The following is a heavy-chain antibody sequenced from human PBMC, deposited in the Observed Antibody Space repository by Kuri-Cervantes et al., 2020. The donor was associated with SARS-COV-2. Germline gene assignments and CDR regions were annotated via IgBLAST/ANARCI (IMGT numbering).Heavy chain of an antibody. CDR3: ARRGHSSSSGGYYYYMDV. CDR1: GGSFSGYY. Sequence: LETLSLTCAVYGGSFSGYYWSWIRQPPGKGLEWIGEINHSGSTYYNPSLKSRVTISVDTSKNQFSLKLSSVTAADTAVYYCARRGHSSSSGGYYYYMDVRGKGTTVTVSS. CDR2: INHSGST. J-gene: IGHJ6*03. V-gene: IGHV4-34*01. D-gene: IGHD6-6*01.